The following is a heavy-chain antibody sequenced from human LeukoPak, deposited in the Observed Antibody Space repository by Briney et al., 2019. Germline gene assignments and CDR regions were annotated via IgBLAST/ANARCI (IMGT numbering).Heavy chain of an antibody. Sequence: PGGSLRLSCAVSGFTFRNYGMHWVRQAPGKGLDWVAFIRNDGSYRYYADSVRGRFTISRDSSKNTLYLQMTSLRADDTAVYYCARERAPFDGFDIWGRGTVVTISS. V-gene: IGHV3-30*02. D-gene: IGHD4/OR15-4a*01. CDR3: ARERAPFDGFDI. CDR2: IRNDGSYR. CDR1: GFTFRNYG. J-gene: IGHJ3*02.